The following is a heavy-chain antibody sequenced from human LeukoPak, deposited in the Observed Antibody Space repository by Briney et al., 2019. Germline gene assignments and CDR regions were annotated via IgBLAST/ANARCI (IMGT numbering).Heavy chain of an antibody. J-gene: IGHJ6*03. CDR1: GFTVSSNY. CDR2: IYSGGST. CDR3: ARDTGMTTMGYYYYYMDV. D-gene: IGHD5-24*01. V-gene: IGHV3-66*02. Sequence: PGGSLRLSCAASGFTVSSNYMSWVRQAPGKRLEWVSVIYSGGSTYYADSVKGRFTISRDNSKNTLYLQMNSLRAEDTAVYYCARDTGMTTMGYYYYYMDVWGKGTTVTVSS.